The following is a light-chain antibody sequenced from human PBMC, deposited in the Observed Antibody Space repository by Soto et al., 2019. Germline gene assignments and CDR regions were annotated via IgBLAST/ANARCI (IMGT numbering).Light chain of an antibody. CDR1: SSNIGSNT. CDR3: AAWDDSLNGRDWV. J-gene: IGLJ3*02. Sequence: QSVQTQPPSASGTPGQRVTISCSGSSSNIGSNTVNWYQQLPGTAPKLLIYSNNQRPSGVPDRFSGSKSGTSASLAISGLQSEDEADYYCAAWDDSLNGRDWVFGGGTKLTVL. CDR2: SNN. V-gene: IGLV1-44*01.